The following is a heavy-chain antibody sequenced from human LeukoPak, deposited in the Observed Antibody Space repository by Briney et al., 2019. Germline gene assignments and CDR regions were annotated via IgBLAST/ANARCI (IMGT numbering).Heavy chain of an antibody. V-gene: IGHV3-21*01. CDR2: ITSSSSYI. D-gene: IGHD3-10*02. J-gene: IGHJ6*04. CDR1: GFTFSSYC. CDR3: AELGITMIGGV. Sequence: GGSLRLSCAASGFTFSSYCMNWVRQAPGKGLEWVSSITSSSSYIYYADSVKGRFTISRGNAKNSLYLQMNSLRAEDTAVYYCAELGITMIGGVWGKGTTVTISS.